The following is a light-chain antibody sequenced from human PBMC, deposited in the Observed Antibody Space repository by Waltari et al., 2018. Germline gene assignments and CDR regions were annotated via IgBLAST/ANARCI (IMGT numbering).Light chain of an antibody. CDR2: GAS. CDR3: QQYNNWPPGDT. Sequence: EIVMTQSPATLSVSPGERATLSCRASESVSSNLAWYQQRRGQAPRLLIYGASTRATGIPARFSGSGSGTEFTLTISSLQSEDFAVYYCQQYNNWPPGDTFGQGTKLEIK. V-gene: IGKV3-15*01. J-gene: IGKJ2*01. CDR1: ESVSSN.